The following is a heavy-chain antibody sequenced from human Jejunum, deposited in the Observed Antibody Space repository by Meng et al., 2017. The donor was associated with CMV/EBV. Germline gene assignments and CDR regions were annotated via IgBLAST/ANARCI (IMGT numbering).Heavy chain of an antibody. CDR1: GFTFDDYG. CDR3: AKASSGYSYGNFDY. V-gene: IGHV3-9*01. J-gene: IGHJ4*02. CDR2: ISWNSGYI. D-gene: IGHD5-18*01. Sequence: GFTFDDYGINWVRQAPGKGLEWVSGISWNSGYIGYADSVKGRFTISRDNAKRSLYLQMNSLRAEDTALYYCAKASSGYSYGNFDYWGQGTLVTVSS.